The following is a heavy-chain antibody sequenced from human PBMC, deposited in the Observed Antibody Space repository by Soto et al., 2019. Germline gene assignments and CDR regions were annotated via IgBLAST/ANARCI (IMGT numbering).Heavy chain of an antibody. Sequence: SDTPSLTSSVHVYNILSINHYYALFRQPPGKGLEWIGSIYYTGRAYYNPSLKSRVTTSVDTTKNQFSLKLTSVTAADTAVYYCVRQSSYGSGSYYDYWGQGTLVT. CDR2: IYYTGRA. D-gene: IGHD3-10*01. V-gene: IGHV4-39*01. CDR1: VYNILSINHY. J-gene: IGHJ4*02. CDR3: VRQSSYGSGSYYDY.